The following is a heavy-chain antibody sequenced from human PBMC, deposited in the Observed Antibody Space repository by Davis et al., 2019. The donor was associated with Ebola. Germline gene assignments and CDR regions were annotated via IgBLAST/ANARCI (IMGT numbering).Heavy chain of an antibody. CDR3: ARVGRVFLHP. D-gene: IGHD5/OR15-5a*01. Sequence: GESLKISCAASGFTFSSYWMHWVRQAPGKGLVWVSRINSDGSTTSYADSVKGRFTISRDNAKNTLYLQMNSLRAEDTAVYYCARVGRVFLHPWGQGTTVTVSS. CDR1: GFTFSSYW. CDR2: INSDGSTT. J-gene: IGHJ6*02. V-gene: IGHV3-74*01.